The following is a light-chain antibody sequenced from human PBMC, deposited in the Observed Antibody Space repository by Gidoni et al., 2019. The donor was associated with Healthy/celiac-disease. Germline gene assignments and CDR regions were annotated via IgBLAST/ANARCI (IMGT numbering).Light chain of an antibody. Sequence: QSALTQPRSVSGSPGQSVTISCTGTSSDVGGYNYVSWYQQHPGKAPKLMIYDVSKRPSGVPDRFSGSKSGNKASLTISGLQAEDEADYYCCSYAGSSWVVGGGTKLTVL. J-gene: IGLJ3*02. CDR1: SSDVGGYNY. CDR3: CSYAGSSWV. CDR2: DVS. V-gene: IGLV2-11*01.